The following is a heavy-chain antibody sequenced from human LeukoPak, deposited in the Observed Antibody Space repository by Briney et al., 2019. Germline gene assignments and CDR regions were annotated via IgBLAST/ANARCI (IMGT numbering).Heavy chain of an antibody. CDR2: IYYSGST. J-gene: IGHJ4*02. D-gene: IGHD6-19*01. Sequence: KSSESLSLTCTVSGGSISSYYWSWIRQPPGKGLEWIGYIYYSGSTNYNPSLKSRVTISVDTSKNQFSLKLSSVTAADTAVYYCASIMSGWDHYIDYWGQGTLVTVSS. V-gene: IGHV4-59*01. CDR3: ASIMSGWDHYIDY. CDR1: GGSISSYY.